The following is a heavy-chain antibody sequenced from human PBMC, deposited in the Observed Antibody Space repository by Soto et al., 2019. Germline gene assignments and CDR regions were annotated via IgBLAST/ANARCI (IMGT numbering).Heavy chain of an antibody. J-gene: IGHJ3*01. CDR3: ARVWGGAFDF. D-gene: IGHD3-10*01. V-gene: IGHV4-59*01. CDR2: IYYSGST. CDR1: GGSISSYY. Sequence: QVQLQESGPGLVKPSETLSLTCTVSGGSISSYYWSWIRQPPGKGLEWIGYIYYSGSTNYNPSLKRRGTISVDTSKNRFSLKLSSVTAADTAVYDCARVWGGAFDFWGQGTMVTVSS.